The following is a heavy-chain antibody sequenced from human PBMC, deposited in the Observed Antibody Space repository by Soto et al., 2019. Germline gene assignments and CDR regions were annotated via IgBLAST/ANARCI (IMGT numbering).Heavy chain of an antibody. Sequence: GGALRLSCAASGFTFSSYGMHWVRQAPGKGLEWVAVISYDGSNKYYADSVKGRFTISRDNSKNTLYLQMNSLRAEDTAVYYCAKARMGPLNYWGQGTLVTVS. D-gene: IGHD2-8*01. CDR1: GFTFSSYG. J-gene: IGHJ4*02. CDR2: ISYDGSNK. CDR3: AKARMGPLNY. V-gene: IGHV3-30*18.